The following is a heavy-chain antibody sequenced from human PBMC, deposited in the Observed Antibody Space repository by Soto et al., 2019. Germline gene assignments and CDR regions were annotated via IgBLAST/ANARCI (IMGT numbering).Heavy chain of an antibody. CDR1: GFTFSYAW. D-gene: IGHD3-16*01. J-gene: IGHJ4*02. V-gene: IGHV3-15*07. Sequence: EVQLVESGGALINPGGSLRLSCAASGFTFSYAWLNWVRQAPGKGLEWVGRVKSKINGGTVDYTAPVRGSFAISRDASQNTVYRQMNSLKSDDTALYYCGADRPDWGADAWDYWGQGTLVTVSS. CDR2: VKSKINGGTV. CDR3: GADRPDWGADAWDY.